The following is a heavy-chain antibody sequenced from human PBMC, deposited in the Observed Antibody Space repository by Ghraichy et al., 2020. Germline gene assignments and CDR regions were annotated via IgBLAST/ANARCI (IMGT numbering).Heavy chain of an antibody. J-gene: IGHJ6*02. D-gene: IGHD6-19*01. Sequence: GGSLRLSCVASGLMFGPNTMNWVRQAPGKGLEWVSSISSSTRYVYYADSVKGRFTISRDNAQNSLYLQMNSLRVEDTAVYYCSRGGGAGTPVLYHMDVWGLGTTVTFSS. CDR3: SRGGGAGTPVLYHMDV. V-gene: IGHV3-21*01. CDR2: ISSSTRYV. CDR1: GLMFGPNT.